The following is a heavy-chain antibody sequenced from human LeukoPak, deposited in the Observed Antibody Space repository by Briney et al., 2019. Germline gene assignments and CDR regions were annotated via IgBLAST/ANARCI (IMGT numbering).Heavy chain of an antibody. D-gene: IGHD3-3*01. J-gene: IGHJ5*02. Sequence: SETLSLTCAVYGGSFSGYYWSWIRQPPGKGLEWIGEINHSGSTNYNPSLKSRATISVDTSKNQFSLKLSSVTAADTAVYYCARGPLYYDFWSGYYAKWFDPWGQGTLVTVSS. CDR2: INHSGST. CDR3: ARGPLYYDFWSGYYAKWFDP. V-gene: IGHV4-34*01. CDR1: GGSFSGYY.